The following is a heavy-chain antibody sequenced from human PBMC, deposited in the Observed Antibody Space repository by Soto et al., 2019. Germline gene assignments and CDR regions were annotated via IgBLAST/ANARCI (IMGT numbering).Heavy chain of an antibody. CDR2: INPSGGST. J-gene: IGHJ6*02. D-gene: IGHD2-21*02. CDR3: ARARINCGGDCLPYYYYYYYGMDV. CDR1: GYTFTSYY. V-gene: IGHV1-46*01. Sequence: ASVKVSCKASGYTFTSYYMHWVRQAPGQGLEWMGIINPSGGSTSYAQKFQGRVTMTRDTSTSTVYMELSNLRSEDTAVYYCARARINCGGDCLPYYYYYYYGMDVWGQGTTVTVSS.